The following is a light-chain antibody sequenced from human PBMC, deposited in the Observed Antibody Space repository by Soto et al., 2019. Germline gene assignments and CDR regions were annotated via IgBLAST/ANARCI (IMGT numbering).Light chain of an antibody. Sequence: EIVMTQSPATLSVSPGERATLSCRASQSVSSNLAWYQQKTGQAPRLLIYGASTRATGIPARFSGSGSGTEFTLTISSLQSEDFAVYYCQQYNYWPPITFGQGTRLEIK. CDR1: QSVSSN. CDR2: GAS. CDR3: QQYNYWPPIT. V-gene: IGKV3-15*01. J-gene: IGKJ5*01.